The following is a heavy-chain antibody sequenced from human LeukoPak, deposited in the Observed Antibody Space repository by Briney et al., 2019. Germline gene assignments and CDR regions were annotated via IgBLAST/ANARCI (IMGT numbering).Heavy chain of an antibody. CDR1: GYTFTSYY. V-gene: IGHV1-46*01. CDR3: ARDGSSSSPGADYYYYMDV. Sequence: VASVKVSCQASGYTFTSYYMHWVRQAPGQGLEWMGIINPSGGSTSYAQKFQGRVTMTRDTSTSTVYMELSSLRSEDTAVYYCARDGSSSSPGADYYYYMDVWGKGTTVTVSS. CDR2: INPSGGST. J-gene: IGHJ6*03. D-gene: IGHD6-6*01.